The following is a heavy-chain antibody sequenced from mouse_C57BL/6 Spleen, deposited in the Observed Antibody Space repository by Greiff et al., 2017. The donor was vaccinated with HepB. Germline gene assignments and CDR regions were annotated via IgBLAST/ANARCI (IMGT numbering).Heavy chain of an antibody. Sequence: QVQLQQPGAELVRPGSSVKLSCKASGYTFTSYWMDWVKQRPGQGLEWIGNIYPSDSETHYNQKFKDKATLTVDKSSSTAYMQLSSLTSEDSAVYYCARERGTEGYYFDYWGQGTTLTVSS. J-gene: IGHJ2*01. CDR1: GYTFTSYW. D-gene: IGHD3-3*01. V-gene: IGHV1-61*01. CDR2: IYPSDSET. CDR3: ARERGTEGYYFDY.